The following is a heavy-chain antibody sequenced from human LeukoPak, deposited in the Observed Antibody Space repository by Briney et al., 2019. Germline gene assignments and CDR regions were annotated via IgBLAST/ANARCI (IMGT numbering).Heavy chain of an antibody. CDR1: GGSISSYY. J-gene: IGHJ5*02. D-gene: IGHD2-2*01. Sequence: SETLSLTCTVSGGSISSYYWSWIRQPAGKGLEWIGRIYTSGSTNYNPSLKSRVTVSVDTSKNQFSLKLSSVTAADTAVYYCARDLSVPAAMGDWFDPWGQGTLVTVSS. CDR3: ARDLSVPAAMGDWFDP. CDR2: IYTSGST. V-gene: IGHV4-4*07.